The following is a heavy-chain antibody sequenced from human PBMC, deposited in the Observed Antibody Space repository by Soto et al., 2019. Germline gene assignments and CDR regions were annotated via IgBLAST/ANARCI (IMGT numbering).Heavy chain of an antibody. Sequence: QVQLQESGPGLVKPSETLSLTCTVSGGSISSYYWSWIRQPPGKGLEWIGYIYYSGSTNYNPSLNGVVTLSVATSQNPFSLEGSSVPSADPAVYYCAGDWGGGGYSYGFEYYYGMDVWGQGTTVTVSS. CDR1: GGSISSYY. CDR3: AGDWGGGGYSYGFEYYYGMDV. J-gene: IGHJ6*02. V-gene: IGHV4-59*01. CDR2: IYYSGST. D-gene: IGHD5-18*01.